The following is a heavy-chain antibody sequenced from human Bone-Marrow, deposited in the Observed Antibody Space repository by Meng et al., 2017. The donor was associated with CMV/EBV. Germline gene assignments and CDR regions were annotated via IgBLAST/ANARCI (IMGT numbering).Heavy chain of an antibody. J-gene: IGHJ4*02. CDR1: GGSISSSNW. Sequence: SETLSLTCAVSGGSISSSNWWSWVRQPPGKGLEWIGEISHSGSNNYNPSLKSRVTISVDKSKNQFSLKLSSVTAADTAVYYCARVFYGSGWWFDYWGQGTLVTVSS. V-gene: IGHV4-4*02. CDR2: ISHSGSN. CDR3: ARVFYGSGWWFDY. D-gene: IGHD6-19*01.